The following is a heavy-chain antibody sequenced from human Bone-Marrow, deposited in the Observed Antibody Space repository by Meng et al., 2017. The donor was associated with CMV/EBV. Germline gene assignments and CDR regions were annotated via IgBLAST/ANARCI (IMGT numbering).Heavy chain of an antibody. V-gene: IGHV3-11*04. Sequence: GESLKISCAASGFTFSDYYMSWSRQAPGKGLEWVSYMSSSGSTMYHTDSVKGRVTISRDNAKNPLYLQMNRLRAEDTAVYYCVSDLFPGYSNIPLGYWVQGTLVTVS. CDR2: MSSSGSTM. D-gene: IGHD6-13*01. CDR1: GFTFSDYY. CDR3: VSDLFPGYSNIPLGY. J-gene: IGHJ4*02.